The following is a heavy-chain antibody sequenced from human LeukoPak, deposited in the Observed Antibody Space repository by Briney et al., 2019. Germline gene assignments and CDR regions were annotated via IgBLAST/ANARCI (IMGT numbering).Heavy chain of an antibody. D-gene: IGHD3-22*01. Sequence: ASVKVSCKASGYTFTGYYIHWVRQAPGQGLEWMGWISPNSGDTNYAQKFQGRVTMTRDTSITTVYMELSRLRSDDTAVYYCARDWKYYDGSGYYLVYWGQGTLVTVSS. CDR1: GYTFTGYY. CDR3: ARDWKYYDGSGYYLVY. V-gene: IGHV1-2*02. CDR2: ISPNSGDT. J-gene: IGHJ4*02.